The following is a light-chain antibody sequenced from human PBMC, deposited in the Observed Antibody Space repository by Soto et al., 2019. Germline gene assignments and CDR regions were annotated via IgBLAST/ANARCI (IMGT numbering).Light chain of an antibody. CDR3: QQYNNWPVT. CDR2: DAS. V-gene: IGKV3-11*01. Sequence: EIVLTQSPATLSLSPGERATLSCRASQSVSSYLAWYQQKPGQAPRLLIYDASNRATGIPARFSGSGSGTDFTLTISSLQSEDFAVYYCQQYNNWPVTFGGGTKVDIK. J-gene: IGKJ4*01. CDR1: QSVSSY.